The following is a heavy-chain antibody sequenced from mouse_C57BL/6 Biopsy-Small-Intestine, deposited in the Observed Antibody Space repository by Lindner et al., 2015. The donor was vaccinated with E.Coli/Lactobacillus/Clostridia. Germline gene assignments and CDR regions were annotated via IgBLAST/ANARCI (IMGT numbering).Heavy chain of an antibody. CDR3: ARSYYSNYGYFDY. CDR1: GYTFTTYI. V-gene: IGHV1-14*01. CDR2: IDPYNAGT. D-gene: IGHD2-5*01. Sequence: VQLQESGPELVKPGASVKMSCKASGYTFTTYIMHWVKQKPGQGLEWIGYIDPYNAGTEYNEKFKGKATLTSDKSSSTAYMEISSLTSEDSAVYYCARSYYSNYGYFDYWGQGTTRTVSS. J-gene: IGHJ2*01.